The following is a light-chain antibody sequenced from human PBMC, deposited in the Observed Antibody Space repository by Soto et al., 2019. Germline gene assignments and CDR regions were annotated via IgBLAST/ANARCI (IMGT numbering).Light chain of an antibody. V-gene: IGKV3-20*01. J-gene: IGKJ2*01. CDR2: GAS. CDR1: QSVSSSY. CDR3: QQYGSSPYT. Sequence: EIVLTQSPGTLSLSPGERATLSCRASQSVSSSYLAWYQQKPGQAPRLLIYGASSRATGIPDRFSGSGSGTVFTLTISSLEAEDCAVYCCQQYGSSPYTFGQGTKLEIK.